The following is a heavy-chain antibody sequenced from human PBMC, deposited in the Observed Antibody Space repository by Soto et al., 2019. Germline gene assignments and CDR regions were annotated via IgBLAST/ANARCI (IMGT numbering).Heavy chain of an antibody. CDR1: GFTFSNAW. V-gene: IGHV3-15*07. CDR2: LKSKTDGGTT. J-gene: IGHJ6*02. CDR3: TTDLPDILPWDV. D-gene: IGHD3-9*01. Sequence: EVQLVESGGGLVKPGGSLRLSCAASGFTFSNAWMNWVRQGPGKGLEWVGLLKSKTDGGTTDYAAPVKGRFTISRDDSKNTLDMQMNSLKTEDTAVYYCTTDLPDILPWDVWGQGTTVTVSS.